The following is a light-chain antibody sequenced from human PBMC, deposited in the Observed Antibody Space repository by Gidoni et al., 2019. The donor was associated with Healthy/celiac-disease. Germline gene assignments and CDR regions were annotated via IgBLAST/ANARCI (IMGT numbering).Light chain of an antibody. J-gene: IGLJ2*01. CDR1: KLGDKY. CDR3: QAWDSREGV. V-gene: IGLV3-1*01. CDR2: QDN. Sequence: FELTQPPSVSVSPGQTASFTCSGDKLGDKYTCWYQQKPGQSPVLVIYQDNKRPSGIPERFSGSNSGNTATLTISGTQAMDEADYYCQAWDSREGVFGGGTKLTVL.